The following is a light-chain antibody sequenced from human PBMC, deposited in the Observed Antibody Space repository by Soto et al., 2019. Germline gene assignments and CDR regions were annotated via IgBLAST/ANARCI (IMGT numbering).Light chain of an antibody. V-gene: IGLV2-23*01. Sequence: QSALTQPDSVSGSPGQSITISCTGTSSDVGSYDLVSWYQQHPNKAPKLIIYEGNKRPSGVSHRFSDSKSGNTASLTISWLQSEDEAYYFCCSYAGSNTYVFGTGTKLTVL. CDR2: EGN. J-gene: IGLJ1*01. CDR1: SSDVGSYDL. CDR3: CSYAGSNTYV.